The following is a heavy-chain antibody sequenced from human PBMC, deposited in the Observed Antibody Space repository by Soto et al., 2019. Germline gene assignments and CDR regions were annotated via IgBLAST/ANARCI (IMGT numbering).Heavy chain of an antibody. V-gene: IGHV3-48*02. D-gene: IGHD2-8*01. J-gene: IGHJ4*02. Sequence: GGSLRLSCAASGFTFSKYALTWVRQAPGKGLEWLSYISKSSSSTYYADSVKGRFTISRDNAKNSLYLQMSSLRDDDTAVYFCVRDPDGLTDFDYWGQGTQVTVSS. CDR2: ISKSSSST. CDR1: GFTFSKYA. CDR3: VRDPDGLTDFDY.